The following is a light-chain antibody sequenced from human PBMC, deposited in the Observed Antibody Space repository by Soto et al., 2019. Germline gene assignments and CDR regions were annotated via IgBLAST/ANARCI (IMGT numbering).Light chain of an antibody. CDR1: QRITNNF. J-gene: IGKJ5*01. Sequence: EIVLTQSPVTLSLSPGERATLSCRASQRITNNFLAWFQQKPGLAPRLLMSGASTRAAGIPDRFSGDGSGTDFTLTISRLEPEDFAVYYCQQYSTSAITFGQGTRLEI. V-gene: IGKV3-20*01. CDR2: GAS. CDR3: QQYSTSAIT.